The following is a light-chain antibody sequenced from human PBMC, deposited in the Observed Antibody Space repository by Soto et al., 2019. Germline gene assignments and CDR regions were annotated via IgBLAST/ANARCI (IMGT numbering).Light chain of an antibody. CDR2: GNS. Sequence: HSVLTQPPSVSGAPGQRVTISCTGSSSNIGAGYDVHWYQQLPGTAPKLLIYGNSNRPSGVPDRFSGSTSGTSASLAITGLQAEDEADYYCQSYDSSLSGVVFGGGTKLTVL. CDR1: SSNIGAGYD. J-gene: IGLJ2*01. CDR3: QSYDSSLSGVV. V-gene: IGLV1-40*01.